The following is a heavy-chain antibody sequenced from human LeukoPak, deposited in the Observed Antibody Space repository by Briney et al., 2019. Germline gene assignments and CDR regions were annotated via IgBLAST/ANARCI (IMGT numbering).Heavy chain of an antibody. CDR1: GFTFSGYW. D-gene: IGHD2-15*01. Sequence: GGSLRLSCAASGFTFSGYWMHWVRQAPGKGLVWVSRINSDGSNTNYADSVKGRFTISRDNAKTTLYLQMNSLRCEDTAVYYCATSTYCSGGSCYSRTFQYWGQGTLVTVSS. V-gene: IGHV3-74*01. J-gene: IGHJ4*02. CDR2: INSDGSNT. CDR3: ATSTYCSGGSCYSRTFQY.